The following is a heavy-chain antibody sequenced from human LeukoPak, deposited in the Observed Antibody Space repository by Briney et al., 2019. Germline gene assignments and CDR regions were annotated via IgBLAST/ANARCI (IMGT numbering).Heavy chain of an antibody. D-gene: IGHD1-20*01. CDR2: IYSGGST. V-gene: IGHV3-53*01. CDR1: GFTVSSNY. Sequence: GGSLRLSCAASGFTVSSNYMSWVRQAPGKGLEWVSVIYSGGSTYYADSVKGRFTISRDNSKNTLYLQMNSLRAEDTAVYYCARNAGITGTHLDYWGQGTLVTVSS. CDR3: ARNAGITGTHLDY. J-gene: IGHJ4*02.